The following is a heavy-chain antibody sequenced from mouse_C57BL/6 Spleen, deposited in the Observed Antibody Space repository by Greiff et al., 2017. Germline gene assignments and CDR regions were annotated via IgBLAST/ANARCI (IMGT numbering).Heavy chain of an antibody. CDR3: AREFGYYGSSYRAMDY. Sequence: EVKLVESGGGLVKPGGSLKLSCAASGFTFSSYAMSWVRQTPEKRLEWVATISDGGSYTYYPDNVKGRFTISRDNAKNYLYLQMSHLKSEDTAMYYCAREFGYYGSSYRAMDYWGQGTSVTVSS. D-gene: IGHD1-1*01. CDR2: ISDGGSYT. J-gene: IGHJ4*01. V-gene: IGHV5-4*01. CDR1: GFTFSSYA.